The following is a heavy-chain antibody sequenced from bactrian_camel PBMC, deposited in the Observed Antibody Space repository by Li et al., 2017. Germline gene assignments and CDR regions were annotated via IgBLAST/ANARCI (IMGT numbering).Heavy chain of an antibody. CDR1: GFTFSNYG. V-gene: IGHV3S40*01. CDR3: AVGPDGGAWYGTGY. D-gene: IGHD6*01. Sequence: VQLVESGGGLVQPGGSLRLSCAASGFTFSNYGMSWVRQTPGKGLEWVSAINSDGSSTYYTDSVKGRFAISRDNAKNTLYLRLDVLKTEDTAIYYCAVGPDGGAWYGTGYWGQGTQVTVS. CDR2: INSDGSST. J-gene: IGHJ4*01.